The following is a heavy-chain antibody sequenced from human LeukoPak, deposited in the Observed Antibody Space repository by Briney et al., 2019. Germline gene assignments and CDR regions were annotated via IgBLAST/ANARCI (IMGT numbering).Heavy chain of an antibody. Sequence: ASVKVSCKASGYTFTTYGITWVRQAPGQGLAWMGWISAYNGNTHYAENLQGRLTMTTDTSTSTAYMELRSLRSDDTAVYYCARDRSGGSCFDPWGQGTLVTVSS. CDR1: GYTFTTYG. J-gene: IGHJ5*02. CDR3: ARDRSGGSCFDP. V-gene: IGHV1-18*04. D-gene: IGHD2-15*01. CDR2: ISAYNGNT.